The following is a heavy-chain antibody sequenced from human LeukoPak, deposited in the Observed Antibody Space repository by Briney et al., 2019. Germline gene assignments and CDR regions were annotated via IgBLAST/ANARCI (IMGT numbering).Heavy chain of an antibody. CDR2: TYYRSKWYN. J-gene: IGHJ6*03. CDR1: GDSVSSNSAA. Sequence: SQTLSLTCAISGDSVSSNSAAWNWIRQSPSRGLEWLGRTYYRSKWYNDYAVSVKSRITINPDTSKNQFSLQLNSVTPEDTAAYYCARSGIAAADNYYYYMDVWGKGTTVTISS. V-gene: IGHV6-1*01. CDR3: ARSGIAAADNYYYYMDV. D-gene: IGHD6-13*01.